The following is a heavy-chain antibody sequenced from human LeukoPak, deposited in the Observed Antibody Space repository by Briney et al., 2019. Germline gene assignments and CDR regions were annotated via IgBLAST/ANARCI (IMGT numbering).Heavy chain of an antibody. Sequence: GESLKISCKCSGYSFTSYWISWVRQMPGKGLEWMGSLDPSDSYTYYSPSFQGHVTISADKSISTAYLQWSSLKASDTAMFYCARHYSGTYSDYWGQGTLVTVSS. J-gene: IGHJ4*02. D-gene: IGHD1-26*01. CDR2: LDPSDSYT. CDR1: GYSFTSYW. V-gene: IGHV5-10-1*01. CDR3: ARHYSGTYSDY.